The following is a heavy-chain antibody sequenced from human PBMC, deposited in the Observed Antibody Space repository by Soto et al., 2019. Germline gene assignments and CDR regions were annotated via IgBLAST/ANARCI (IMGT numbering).Heavy chain of an antibody. J-gene: IGHJ4*02. CDR1: GYAFTGYY. CDR2: INPNSGGT. Sequence: ASVKVSCKASGYAFTGYYMHWVRQAPGQGLEWMGWINPNSGGTNYAQKFQGWVTMTRDTSISTAYMELSRLRSDDTAVYYCASSLYSGSYSDYWGQGTLVTVSS. D-gene: IGHD1-26*01. V-gene: IGHV1-2*04. CDR3: ASSLYSGSYSDY.